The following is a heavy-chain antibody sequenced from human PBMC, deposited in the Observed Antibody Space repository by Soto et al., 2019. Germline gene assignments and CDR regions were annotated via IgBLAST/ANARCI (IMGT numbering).Heavy chain of an antibody. CDR2: LSWNGVTI. V-gene: IGHV3-9*01. Sequence: GGSLRLSCAASGFPFDDYSMHWVRQVPGKGLKWVSGLSWNGVTIGYAASVKGRFTISRDNAKNSLYLQMNSLRAEDTAVYYCARPLRPGYSSSWYFDYWGQGTLVTVSS. CDR3: ARPLRPGYSSSWYFDY. D-gene: IGHD6-13*01. CDR1: GFPFDDYS. J-gene: IGHJ4*02.